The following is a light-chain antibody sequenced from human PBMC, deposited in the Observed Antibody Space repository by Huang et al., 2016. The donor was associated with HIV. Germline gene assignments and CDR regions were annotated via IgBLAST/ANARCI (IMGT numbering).Light chain of an antibody. CDR1: EDISNY. V-gene: IGKV1-33*01. CDR3: QHYDNLLPMYT. Sequence: DIQMTQSPSSLSASVGDRVTITCQASEDISNYLNWYQQKTGKAPKLLIYDASNLETGVPARCSGSGSATDFTFTISSLQPEDIATYYCQHYDNLLPMYTFGQGTKLEIK. CDR2: DAS. J-gene: IGKJ2*01.